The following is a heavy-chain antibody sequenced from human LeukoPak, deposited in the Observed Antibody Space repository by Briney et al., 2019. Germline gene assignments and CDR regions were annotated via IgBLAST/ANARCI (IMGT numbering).Heavy chain of an antibody. J-gene: IGHJ4*02. CDR1: GFTFSSYA. D-gene: IGHD3-9*01. V-gene: IGHV3-23*01. CDR3: AKVHYDILTGYPDY. CDR2: ISGSGGST. Sequence: EGSLRLSCAASGFTFSSYAMSWVRQAPGKGLEWVSAISGSGGSTYYADSVKGRFTISRDNSKNTLYLQMNSLRAEDTAVYYCAKVHYDILTGYPDYWGQGTLVTVSS.